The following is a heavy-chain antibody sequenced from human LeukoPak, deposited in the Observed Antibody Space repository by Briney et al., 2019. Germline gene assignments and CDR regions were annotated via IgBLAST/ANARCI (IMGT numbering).Heavy chain of an antibody. D-gene: IGHD3-16*01. Sequence: PGGSLRLSCVASRFSLTTYGMLWVRQAPGKGLQWVAFMRSDGTSKYYGDSVEGRFTISRDNSKSTLYLLMNSLSAEDTGIYYCAKDRPIKGGFDPWGQGTPVTVSS. CDR1: RFSLTTYG. CDR2: MRSDGTSK. J-gene: IGHJ5*02. V-gene: IGHV3-30*02. CDR3: AKDRPIKGGFDP.